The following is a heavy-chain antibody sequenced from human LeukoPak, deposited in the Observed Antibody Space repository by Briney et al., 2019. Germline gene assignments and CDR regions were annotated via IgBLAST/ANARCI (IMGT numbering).Heavy chain of an antibody. Sequence: PSETLSLTCTVSGVSIRSNGYSWGWIRQSPGKGLEWIGTISYSGSTYYKPSLKSRVTISVDTSKNQFSLKLSSVTAADTAVYYCASDLIAAGGSTLGSWGQGTLVTVSS. D-gene: IGHD6-13*01. CDR3: ASDLIAAGGSTLGS. V-gene: IGHV4-39*01. CDR1: GVSIRSNGYS. J-gene: IGHJ5*02. CDR2: ISYSGST.